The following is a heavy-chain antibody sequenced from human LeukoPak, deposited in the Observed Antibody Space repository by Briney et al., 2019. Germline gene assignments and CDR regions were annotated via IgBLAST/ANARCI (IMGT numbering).Heavy chain of an antibody. CDR1: GGSISSYY. J-gene: IGHJ3*02. V-gene: IGHV4-4*07. Sequence: SETLSLTCTVSGGSISSYYWSWIRQPAGKGLEWIGHIYTSGSTNYNPSLKSRVTMSVDTSKNQFSLKLSSVTAADTAVYYCAREPGSGRKGNDAFDIWGQGTMVTVSS. D-gene: IGHD3-10*01. CDR3: AREPGSGRKGNDAFDI. CDR2: IYTSGST.